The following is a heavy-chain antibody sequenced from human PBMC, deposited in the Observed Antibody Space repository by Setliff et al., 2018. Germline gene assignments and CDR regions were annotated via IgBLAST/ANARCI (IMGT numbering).Heavy chain of an antibody. Sequence: ASVKVSCKASGYTFTGYYMYWVRQAPGQGLEWMGRINPSSGATIYAQKFQGRVTMTRDTSISTAYMELSRLRSDDTAMYYCARDYYYYDSSGYYYANWYFDLWGRGTLVTVSS. CDR2: INPSSGAT. V-gene: IGHV1-2*06. J-gene: IGHJ2*01. CDR3: ARDYYYYDSSGYYYANWYFDL. CDR1: GYTFTGYY. D-gene: IGHD3-22*01.